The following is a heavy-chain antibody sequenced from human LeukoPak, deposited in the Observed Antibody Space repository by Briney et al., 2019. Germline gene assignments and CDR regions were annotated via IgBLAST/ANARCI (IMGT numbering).Heavy chain of an antibody. J-gene: IGHJ3*02. Sequence: GGSLRLSCAASGFTFSSYAMSWVRQAPGKGLEWVSAISGSGGSTYYADSVKGRFTISRDNSKNTLYLQMNSLRAEDTAVYYCAKVEPITMIVEAPCAFDIWGQGTMVTVSS. D-gene: IGHD3-22*01. CDR1: GFTFSSYA. CDR3: AKVEPITMIVEAPCAFDI. CDR2: ISGSGGST. V-gene: IGHV3-23*01.